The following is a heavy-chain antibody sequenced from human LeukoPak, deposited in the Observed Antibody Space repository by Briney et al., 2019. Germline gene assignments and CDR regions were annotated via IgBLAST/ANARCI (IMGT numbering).Heavy chain of an antibody. Sequence: SETLSLTCTVSGGSINGYYWTWIRQPPGKGLEGIGYISESGSTNYHPSLKSRLTLSVDSSNSDFSLRLNSVTAADTAVYYCARVFRGAVTSNWFDPWGQGTLVTVSS. V-gene: IGHV4-59*01. J-gene: IGHJ5*02. D-gene: IGHD4-17*01. CDR2: ISESGST. CDR1: GGSINGYY. CDR3: ARVFRGAVTSNWFDP.